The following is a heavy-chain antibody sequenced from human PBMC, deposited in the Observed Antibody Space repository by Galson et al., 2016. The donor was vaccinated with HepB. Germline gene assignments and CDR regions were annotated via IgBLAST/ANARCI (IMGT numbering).Heavy chain of an antibody. CDR1: GGSISSGTFS. V-gene: IGHV4-30-2*01. J-gene: IGHJ3*01. CDR3: ARDRGSLTTQNAFDV. CDR2: IYHSGNT. D-gene: IGHD4-11*01. Sequence: TLSLTCVVSGGSISSGTFSWNWIRQPPGKGLEWIGYIYHSGNTFYNPSLKSRVTISVDLSKNHFSLRLSSVTAADTAVYFCARDRGSLTTQNAFDVWGQGTMVTVSS.